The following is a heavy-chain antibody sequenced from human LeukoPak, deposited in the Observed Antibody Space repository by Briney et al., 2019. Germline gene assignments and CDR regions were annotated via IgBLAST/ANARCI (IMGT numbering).Heavy chain of an antibody. CDR2: ISAYNGNT. CDR3: ARDLAVGQNFDY. CDR1: GYTFTSYG. D-gene: IGHD3-16*01. V-gene: IGHV1-18*01. Sequence: ASVKVSCKASGYTFTSYGISWVRQAPGQGLEWMGWISAYNGNTNYAQKLQGRVTMTTNTSTSTAYMELRSLRSDDTAVYYCARDLAVGQNFDYWGQGTLVTVSS. J-gene: IGHJ4*01.